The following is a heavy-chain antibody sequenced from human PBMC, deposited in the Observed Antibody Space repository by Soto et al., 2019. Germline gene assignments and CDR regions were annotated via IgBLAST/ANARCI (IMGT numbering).Heavy chain of an antibody. CDR1: GFTFSSYA. CDR2: ISYDGSNK. CDR3: ARDLVVVAGHYYYGMDV. J-gene: IGHJ6*02. D-gene: IGHD2-15*01. V-gene: IGHV3-30-3*01. Sequence: QVQLVESGGGVVQPGRSLRLSCAASGFTFSSYAMHWVRQAPGKGLEWVAVISYDGSNKYYADSVKGRFTISRDNSKNTLYLQMHSLRAEDKAVDYCARDLVVVAGHYYYGMDVWGQGTTVTVSS.